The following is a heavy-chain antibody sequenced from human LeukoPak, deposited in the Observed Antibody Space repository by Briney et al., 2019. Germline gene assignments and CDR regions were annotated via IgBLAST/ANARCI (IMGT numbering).Heavy chain of an antibody. V-gene: IGHV3-23*01. CDR3: ARDHKGYSYGYRRGYSDYYYMDV. CDR2: ISGSGGST. Sequence: PGGSLRLSCAASGFTFSSYAMSWVRQAPGKGLEWVSAISGSGGSTYYADSVKGRFTISRDNSKNTLYLQMNSLRAEDTAVYYCARDHKGYSYGYRRGYSDYYYMDVWGKGTTVTVSS. CDR1: GFTFSSYA. D-gene: IGHD5-18*01. J-gene: IGHJ6*03.